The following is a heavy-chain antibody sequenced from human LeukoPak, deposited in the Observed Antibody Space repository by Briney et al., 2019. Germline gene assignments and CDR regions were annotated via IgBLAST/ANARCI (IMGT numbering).Heavy chain of an antibody. CDR2: INPNSGGT. D-gene: IGHD2-2*01. Sequence: ASVKVSCKASGYTFTGYYMHWVRQAPGQGLEWMGRINPNSGGTNYAQKVQGRVTMTRDTAISTAYMELSRLRSDDTAVYYCARDGYCSSTSCYRLTRWGQGTLVTVSS. CDR3: ARDGYCSSTSCYRLTR. J-gene: IGHJ4*02. V-gene: IGHV1-2*06. CDR1: GYTFTGYY.